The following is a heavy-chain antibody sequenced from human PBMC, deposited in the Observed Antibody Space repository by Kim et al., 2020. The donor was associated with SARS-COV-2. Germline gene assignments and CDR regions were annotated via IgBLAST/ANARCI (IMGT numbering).Heavy chain of an antibody. Sequence: GESLKISCKGSGYSFTSYWIGWVRQMPGKGLEWMGIIYPGDSDTRYRPPFQGQVTISDDKSISTAYLQGSSLKASDTAMYYCARQRYCSGGSCYFSPLNYYYGMDVWGQGTTVTVSS. D-gene: IGHD2-15*01. CDR1: GYSFTSYW. V-gene: IGHV5-51*01. J-gene: IGHJ6*02. CDR2: IYPGDSDT. CDR3: ARQRYCSGGSCYFSPLNYYYGMDV.